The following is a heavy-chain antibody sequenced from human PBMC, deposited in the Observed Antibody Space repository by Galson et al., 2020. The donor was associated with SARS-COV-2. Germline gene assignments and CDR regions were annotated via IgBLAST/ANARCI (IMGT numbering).Heavy chain of an antibody. Sequence: GESLKLSSQGSGYSFTSYWIAWVRQMHGNGLERMGNNYPGDSDSRYSPSFQGQVTISADKSISTAYLQWSSLQASDSAIYYCARRLEYSYGIDYWGQGTLVTVS. J-gene: IGHJ4*02. D-gene: IGHD5-18*01. CDR1: GYSFTSYW. CDR3: ARRLEYSYGIDY. CDR2: NYPGDSDS. V-gene: IGHV5-51*01.